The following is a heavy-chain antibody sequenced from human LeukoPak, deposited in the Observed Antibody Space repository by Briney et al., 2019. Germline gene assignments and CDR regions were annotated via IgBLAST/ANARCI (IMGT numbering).Heavy chain of an antibody. CDR3: ARLRGVRGAIKGGNNWFGP. D-gene: IGHD3-10*01. V-gene: IGHV4-38-2*02. CDR2: IYHSGST. Sequence: SETLSLTCTVSGYSISSGYYWGWIRQPPGKGLEWIGSIYHSGSTNYNPSLKSRVTISVDTSKNQFSLKLSSVTAADTAVYYCARLRGVRGAIKGGNNWFGPWGQGTLVTVSS. CDR1: GYSISSGYY. J-gene: IGHJ5*02.